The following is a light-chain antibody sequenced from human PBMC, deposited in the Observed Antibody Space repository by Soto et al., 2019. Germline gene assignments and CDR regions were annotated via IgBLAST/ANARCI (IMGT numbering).Light chain of an antibody. Sequence: EIVLTRSPATLSLSPGERATLSCRASQSVSSYLAWYQQKPGQAPRLLIYDASNRATGIPARFSGSGPGTDFTLTISSLEPEDFAVYYCQQRSNWPYTFGQGTKLEIK. CDR2: DAS. V-gene: IGKV3D-11*02. CDR3: QQRSNWPYT. CDR1: QSVSSY. J-gene: IGKJ2*01.